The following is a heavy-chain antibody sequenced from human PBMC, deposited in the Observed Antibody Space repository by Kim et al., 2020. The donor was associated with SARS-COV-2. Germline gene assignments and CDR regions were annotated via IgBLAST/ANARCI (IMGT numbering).Heavy chain of an antibody. CDR1: GFTFSVYG. J-gene: IGHJ6*02. CDR2: IWFDGSNK. CDR3: AKAGPCSGGDCYSDSYYFYGMDV. V-gene: IGHV3-33*03. D-gene: IGHD2-15*01. Sequence: GGSLRLSCTASGFTFSVYGMHWVRQAPGKGLEWVAIIWFDGSNKYYADSVKGRFTISRDQSENTLYLQMNSLRAEDTAVYYCAKAGPCSGGDCYSDSYYFYGMDVWGQGTTVTVSS.